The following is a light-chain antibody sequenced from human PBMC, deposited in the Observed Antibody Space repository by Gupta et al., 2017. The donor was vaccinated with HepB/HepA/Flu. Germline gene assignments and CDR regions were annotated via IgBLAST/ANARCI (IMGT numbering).Light chain of an antibody. CDR2: DVT. J-gene: IGLJ3*02. CDR3: SSYTNTYTRV. CDR1: SGDIGAYND. V-gene: IGLV2-14*03. Sequence: QSALTQPASVSGSPGQSITISCTGTSGDIGAYNDVSWYQQHPGKAPKLIIYDVTNWPSGVSHRFSGSKSGNTASLTISGLQAEDEADYYCSSYTNTYTRVFGGGTKLTVL.